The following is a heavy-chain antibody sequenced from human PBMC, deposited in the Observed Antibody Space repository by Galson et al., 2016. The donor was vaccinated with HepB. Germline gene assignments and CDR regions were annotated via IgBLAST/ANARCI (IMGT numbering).Heavy chain of an antibody. CDR3: ARDRDRSNWDFDF. CDR1: GFTFSSYN. V-gene: IGHV3-21*01. CDR2: ISSSGTYI. J-gene: IGHJ3*01. Sequence: SLRLSCAASGFTFSSYNMNWVRQAPGRGLEWVSYISSSGTYIYYTDSVKGRFTISRDNAKNSLYLQMNSLRAEDTAVYYCARDRDRSNWDFDFWGQGILVTVSS. D-gene: IGHD1-1*01.